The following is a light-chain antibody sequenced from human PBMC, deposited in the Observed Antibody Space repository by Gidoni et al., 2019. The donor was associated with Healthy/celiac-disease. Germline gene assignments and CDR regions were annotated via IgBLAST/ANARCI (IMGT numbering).Light chain of an antibody. J-gene: IGLJ3*02. Sequence: SYVLTQPPSVSVAPGQTARVSCGGDNIGGKTVHLYQQRPGQAPVLVVYDDTDRPSGIPERFSGSNSGHTATLTISRVEAGDEADYYCQVLDARSDPPVVFGGGTKLTVL. CDR2: DDT. V-gene: IGLV3-21*02. CDR3: QVLDARSDPPVV. CDR1: NIGGKT.